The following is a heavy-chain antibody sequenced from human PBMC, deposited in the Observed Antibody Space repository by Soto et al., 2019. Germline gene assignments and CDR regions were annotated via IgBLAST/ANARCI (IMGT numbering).Heavy chain of an antibody. V-gene: IGHV4-59*08. CDR3: ARQSGGYYYYGMDV. J-gene: IGHJ6*02. D-gene: IGHD1-26*01. CDR1: GGSISDYY. Sequence: QVQLQESGPGLVKPSETLSLTCTVSGGSISDYYWSWIRQPPGKGLEWIGYIYYSGTTNYSPSLKGRVTISVDTSKNQFSLELSSVTAADSAIYYCARQSGGYYYYGMDVWGQGTTVTVSS. CDR2: IYYSGTT.